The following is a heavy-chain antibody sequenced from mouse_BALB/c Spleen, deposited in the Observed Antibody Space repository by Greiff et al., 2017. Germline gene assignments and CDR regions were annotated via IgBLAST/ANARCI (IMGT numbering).Heavy chain of an antibody. V-gene: IGHV14-3*02. D-gene: IGHD2-4*01. CDR3: ARDDYEGYFDV. CDR2: IDPANGNT. Sequence: EVKLQESGAELVKPGASVKLSCTASGFNIKDTYMHWVKQRPEQGLEWIGRIDPANGNTKYDPKFQGKATITADTSSNTAYLQLSSLTSEDTAVYYCARDDYEGYFDVWGAGTTVTVSS. CDR1: GFNIKDTY. J-gene: IGHJ1*01.